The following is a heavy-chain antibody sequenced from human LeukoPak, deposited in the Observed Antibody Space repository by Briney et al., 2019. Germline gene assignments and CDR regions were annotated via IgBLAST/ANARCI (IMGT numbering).Heavy chain of an antibody. CDR3: ARIRCGHSGSVCYNH. Sequence: PSETLSLTCSVFGVSINDYYWSWIRQSPGKGLEWIGEISHTEGTRYNPSPESRVTMSVGTSENQLSLKLIFVTAADTAVYYCARIRCGHSGSVCYNHWGLGTLVTVSS. CDR2: ISHTEGT. D-gene: IGHD3-9*01. J-gene: IGHJ4*02. V-gene: IGHV4-34*01. CDR1: GVSINDYY.